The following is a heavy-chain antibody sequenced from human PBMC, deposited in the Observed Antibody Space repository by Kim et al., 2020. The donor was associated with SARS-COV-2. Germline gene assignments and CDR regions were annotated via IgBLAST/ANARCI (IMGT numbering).Heavy chain of an antibody. D-gene: IGHD3-10*01. J-gene: IGHJ4*02. V-gene: IGHV4-61*01. CDR2: VDETGST. Sequence: SETLSLTCTVSGGSVSGGSGSWTWIRQSPGKGLEWIGYVDETGSTSYNPPLKRRVTISADTSRNQIFLWLNYVTAADTAVYYCGREGSEDSGNYYNRLDQWGQGTLVIVSS. CDR1: GGSVSGGSGS. CDR3: GREGSEDSGNYYNRLDQ.